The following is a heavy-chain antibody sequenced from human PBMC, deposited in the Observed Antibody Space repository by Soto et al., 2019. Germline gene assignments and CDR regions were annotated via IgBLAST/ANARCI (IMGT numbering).Heavy chain of an antibody. V-gene: IGHV1-18*04. CDR3: ARGTVTSGRWFGP. CDR1: HATFTGYT. J-gene: IGHJ5*02. CDR2: ISSLSGNT. Sequence: QVHLVQSETEVKEPGASVTVSCKTSHATFTGYTINWVRQAPGQGLEWLGWISSLSGNTYYARDFQGRLTMTTNPSATTAYMELRSLRSDDTAVYFCARGTVTSGRWFGPWGQGTLVTGSS. D-gene: IGHD4-17*01.